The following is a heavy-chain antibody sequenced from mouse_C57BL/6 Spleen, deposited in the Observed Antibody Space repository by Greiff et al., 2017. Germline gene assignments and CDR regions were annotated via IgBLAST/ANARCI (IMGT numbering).Heavy chain of an antibody. J-gene: IGHJ3*01. D-gene: IGHD2-3*01. CDR3: ANDLYDGYYEFAD. Sequence: VQLQQSGPVLVKPGASVKMSCKASGYTFTDYYMNWVKQSHGKSLEWIGVINPYNGGTSYNQKFKGKATLTVDKSSSTAYMELNSLTSEDSAVYYCANDLYDGYYEFADWGKGTLVTVSA. CDR2: INPYNGGT. V-gene: IGHV1-19*01. CDR1: GYTFTDYY.